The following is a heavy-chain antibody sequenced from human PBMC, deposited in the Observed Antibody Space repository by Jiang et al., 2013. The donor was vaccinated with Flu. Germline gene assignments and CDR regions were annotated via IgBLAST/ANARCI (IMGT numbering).Heavy chain of an antibody. CDR1: GYTFASYD. D-gene: IGHD2-15*01. Sequence: GAEVKKPGASVKVSCKASGYTFASYDINWVRQATGQGLEWVGWMNPNSGNTGYAQKFQGRVTMTRNTSISTAYMELSSLRSEDSAVYYCARARVGAYCSGGSCYYFDLWGQGTLVTVSS. CDR2: MNPNSGNT. J-gene: IGHJ4*02. V-gene: IGHV1-8*01. CDR3: ARARVGAYCSGGSCYYFDL.